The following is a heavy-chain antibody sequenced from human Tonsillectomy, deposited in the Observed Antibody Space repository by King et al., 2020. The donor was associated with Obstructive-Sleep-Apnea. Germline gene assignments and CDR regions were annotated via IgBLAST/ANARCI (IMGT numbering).Heavy chain of an antibody. CDR2: IYYSGST. V-gene: IGHV4-59*01. J-gene: IGHJ4*02. CDR1: GGSISSYY. Sequence: VQLQESGPGLVKPSETLSLTCTVSGGSISSYYWSWIRQPPRKGLEWMGYIYYSGSTNYNPSLKSRVTISVDTSKNQFSLKLSSVTPADTAVYYCARVKFEDSSGYYYFDYWGQGTLVTVSS. D-gene: IGHD3-22*01. CDR3: ARVKFEDSSGYYYFDY.